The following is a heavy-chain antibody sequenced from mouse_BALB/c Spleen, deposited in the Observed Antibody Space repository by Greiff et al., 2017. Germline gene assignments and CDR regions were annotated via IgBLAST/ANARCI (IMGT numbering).Heavy chain of an antibody. D-gene: IGHD2-1*01. J-gene: IGHJ1*01. Sequence: EVKLQESGTVLARPGASVKMSCKASGYSFTSYWMHWVKQRPGQGLEWIGAIYPGNSDTSYNQKFKGKAKLTAVTSASTAYMELSSLTNEDSAVYYCTRSIYSGNYWYFDVWGAGTTVTVSS. CDR1: GYSFTSYW. CDR3: TRSIYSGNYWYFDV. CDR2: IYPGNSDT. V-gene: IGHV1-5*01.